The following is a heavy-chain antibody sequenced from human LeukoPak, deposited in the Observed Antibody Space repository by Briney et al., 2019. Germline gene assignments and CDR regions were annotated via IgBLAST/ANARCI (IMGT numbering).Heavy chain of an antibody. CDR1: GYAFVSYG. J-gene: IGHJ6*03. V-gene: IGHV1-18*01. Sequence: ASVKVSCKASGYAFVSYGISWVRQAPGQGLEWMVWISPYKSKTNNEQSLQGRVTITTGTSTSAPYMELMSLRSDDTAVYYCASARMTMVRGVITYFYMNVWGQATTLTVSS. D-gene: IGHD3-10*01. CDR2: ISPYKSKT. CDR3: ASARMTMVRGVITYFYMNV.